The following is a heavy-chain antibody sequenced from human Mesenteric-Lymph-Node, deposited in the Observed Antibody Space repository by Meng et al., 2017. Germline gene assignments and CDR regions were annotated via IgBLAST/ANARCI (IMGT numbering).Heavy chain of an antibody. CDR1: GFTFSSYW. CDR3: ARASSSRVDFDY. Sequence: GESLKISCAASGFTFSSYWMSWVRQAPGKGLEWVANIKQDGSEKYYVDSVKGRFTISRDNAKNSLYLQMNSLRAEDTAVYYCARASSSRVDFDYWGQGTLVTVSS. CDR2: IKQDGSEK. V-gene: IGHV3-7*01. J-gene: IGHJ4*02. D-gene: IGHD3-3*01.